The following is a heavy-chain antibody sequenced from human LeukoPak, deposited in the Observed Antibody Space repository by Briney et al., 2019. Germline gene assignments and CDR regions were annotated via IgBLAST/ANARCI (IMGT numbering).Heavy chain of an antibody. Sequence: GGSLRLSCAASGFTFSSYWMHWVRQAPGKGLVWVSRINSDGSSTSYADSVRGRFTISRDNAKNTLYLQMNSLRAEDTAVYYCARAKVPYGDCYGFDPWGQGTLVTVSS. J-gene: IGHJ5*02. CDR1: GFTFSSYW. CDR2: INSDGSST. D-gene: IGHD2-21*02. V-gene: IGHV3-74*01. CDR3: ARAKVPYGDCYGFDP.